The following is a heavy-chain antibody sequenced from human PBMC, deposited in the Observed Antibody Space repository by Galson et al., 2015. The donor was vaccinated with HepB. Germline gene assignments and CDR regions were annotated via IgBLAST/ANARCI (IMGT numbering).Heavy chain of an antibody. J-gene: IGHJ5*02. CDR3: AKAGGRYQLLYWFDP. CDR2: ITYNGRVE. Sequence: LRLSCAASGFTFSSYGMHWVRQDPGKGLEGVAVITYNGRVEDYSDSLKGRFTISRDNSKNTLYLQMNSLRAEDTAMYYCAKAGGRYQLLYWFDPWGQGTLVTVSP. V-gene: IGHV3-30*18. D-gene: IGHD2-2*01. CDR1: GFTFSSYG.